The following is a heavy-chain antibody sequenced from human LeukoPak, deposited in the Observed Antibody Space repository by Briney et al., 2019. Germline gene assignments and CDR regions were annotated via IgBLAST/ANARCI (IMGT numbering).Heavy chain of an antibody. CDR1: GGSFSGYY. V-gene: IGHV4-34*01. D-gene: IGHD6-19*01. J-gene: IGHJ4*02. CDR3: ARRQGSGSFCDY. CDR2: INHSGST. Sequence: SETLSLTCAVYGGSFSGYYWSWIRQPPGKGLEWIGEINHSGSTNYNPSLKSRVTISVDTSKNQFSLRLSSVTAADTAVYYCARRQGSGSFCDYWGQGTLVTVSS.